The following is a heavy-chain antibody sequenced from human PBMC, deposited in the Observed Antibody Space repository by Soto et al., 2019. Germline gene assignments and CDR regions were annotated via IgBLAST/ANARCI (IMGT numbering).Heavy chain of an antibody. V-gene: IGHV3-9*01. D-gene: IGHD3-9*01. J-gene: IGHJ6*02. CDR3: AKEAGLVRFFDWLSNGLDV. Sequence: EVQLVESGGDLVQPGRSLRLSCAASGFTFDDYAMHWVRQAPGKGLEWVSGISWNSGNKGYADSVKGRFTISRDNAKNFLYLEMNSLRAEYTALYYCAKEAGLVRFFDWLSNGLDVWGQGTAVTVS. CDR1: GFTFDDYA. CDR2: ISWNSGNK.